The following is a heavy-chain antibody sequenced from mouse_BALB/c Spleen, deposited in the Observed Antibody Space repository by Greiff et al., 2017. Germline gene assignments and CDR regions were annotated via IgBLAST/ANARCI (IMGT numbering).Heavy chain of an antibody. CDR1: GYTFTDYY. Sequence: QVQLQQSGAELARPGASVKLSCKASGYTFTDYYINWVKQRTGQGLEWIGEIYPGSGNTYYNEKFKGKATLTADKSSSTAYMQLSSLTSEDSAVYYCASYDYDGGGFDYWGQGTTLTVSS. CDR2: IYPGSGNT. D-gene: IGHD2-4*01. CDR3: ASYDYDGGGFDY. J-gene: IGHJ2*01. V-gene: IGHV1-77*01.